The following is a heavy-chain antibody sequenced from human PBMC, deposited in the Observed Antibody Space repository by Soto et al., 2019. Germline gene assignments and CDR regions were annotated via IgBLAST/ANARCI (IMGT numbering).Heavy chain of an antibody. D-gene: IGHD3-3*01. Sequence: PGGSLRLSCAASGFTFSSYAMSWVRQAPGKGLEWVSAISGSGGSTYYADSVKGRFTISRDNSKNTLYLQMNSLRAEDTAVYYCATPLGVLRFLEWPRYFDYWGQGTLVTVSS. CDR2: ISGSGGST. CDR3: ATPLGVLRFLEWPRYFDY. V-gene: IGHV3-23*01. J-gene: IGHJ4*02. CDR1: GFTFSSYA.